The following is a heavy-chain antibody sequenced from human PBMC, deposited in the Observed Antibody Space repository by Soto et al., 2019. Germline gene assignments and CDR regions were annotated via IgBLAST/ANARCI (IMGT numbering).Heavy chain of an antibody. Sequence: ASVKVSCKASGGTFSSYAISWVRQAPGQGLEWMGGIIPIFGTANYAQKFQGRVTLTADESTSTAYMELSSLRSEDTPVHYCAASIAVAENWFDPWGQGTLVTVSS. D-gene: IGHD6-19*01. CDR1: GGTFSSYA. V-gene: IGHV1-69*13. CDR3: AASIAVAENWFDP. J-gene: IGHJ5*02. CDR2: IIPIFGTA.